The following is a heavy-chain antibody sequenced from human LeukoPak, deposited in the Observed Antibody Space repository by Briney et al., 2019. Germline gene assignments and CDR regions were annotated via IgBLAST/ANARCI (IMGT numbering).Heavy chain of an antibody. J-gene: IGHJ4*02. D-gene: IGHD3-22*01. CDR1: GFTFSSYA. CDR3: AKIHSPYYYDSSGPDY. Sequence: GGSLRLSCAASGFTFSSYAMSWVRQAPGKGLEWVSAISGSGGSTYCADSVKGRFTISRDNSKNTLYLQMNSLRAEDTAVYYCAKIHSPYYYDSSGPDYWGQGTLVTVSS. CDR2: ISGSGGST. V-gene: IGHV3-23*01.